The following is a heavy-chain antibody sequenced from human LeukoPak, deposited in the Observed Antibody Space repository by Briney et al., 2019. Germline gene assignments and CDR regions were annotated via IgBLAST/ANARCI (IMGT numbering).Heavy chain of an antibody. J-gene: IGHJ4*02. CDR1: GYTFTGYY. CDR2: INPNSGGT. CDR3: ARRREGTTGTTSTLYFDY. Sequence: GASVKVSCKASGYTFTGYYMHWVRQAPGQGLEWIGRINPNSGGTNYAQKFQGRVTMTRDTSISTAYMELSRLRSDDTAVYYCARRREGTTGTTSTLYFDYWGQGTLVSVSS. D-gene: IGHD1-1*01. V-gene: IGHV1-2*06.